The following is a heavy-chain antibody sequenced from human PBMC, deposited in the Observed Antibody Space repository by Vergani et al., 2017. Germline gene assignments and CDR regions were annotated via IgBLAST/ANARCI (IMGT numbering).Heavy chain of an antibody. CDR1: GYSFTSYW. Sequence: EVQLVQSGAEVKKPGESLKISCKGSGYSFTSYWIGWVRQMPGKGLEWMGIIYPGDSDTRYSPSFQGQVTISADKSISTAYLQWRSLKASDTAMYYCARRGVVVPAATQYYYYYMDVWGKGTTVTVSS. CDR3: ARRGVVVPAATQYYYYYMDV. D-gene: IGHD2-2*01. CDR2: IYPGDSDT. J-gene: IGHJ6*03. V-gene: IGHV5-51*01.